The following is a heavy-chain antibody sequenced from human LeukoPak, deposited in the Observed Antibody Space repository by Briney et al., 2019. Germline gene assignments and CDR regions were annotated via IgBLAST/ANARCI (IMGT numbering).Heavy chain of an antibody. D-gene: IGHD3-3*02. CDR1: GFTFSSYW. V-gene: IGHV3-7*05. J-gene: IGHJ4*02. Sequence: PGGSLRLSCAASGFTFSSYWMSWVRQAPGKGLGWVANIKDDGSGTYYADSVKGRFAISRDNAKNSLYLQMNSLRAEDTAVYYCARDYIFGVPEPYYFDYWGQGTLVTVSS. CDR3: ARDYIFGVPEPYYFDY. CDR2: IKDDGSGT.